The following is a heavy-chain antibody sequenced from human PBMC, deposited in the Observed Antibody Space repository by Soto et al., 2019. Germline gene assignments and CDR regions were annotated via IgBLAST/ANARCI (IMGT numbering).Heavy chain of an antibody. CDR3: ARGRGIAAAGRDFDY. D-gene: IGHD6-13*01. Sequence: PSETLSLTCAVYGGSFRGYYWSWIRQPPGKGLEWIGEINHSGSTNYNPSLKSRVTISVDTSKNQFSLKLSSVTAADTAVYYCARGRGIAAAGRDFDYWGQGPLVTVS. J-gene: IGHJ4*02. CDR1: GGSFRGYY. CDR2: INHSGST. V-gene: IGHV4-34*01.